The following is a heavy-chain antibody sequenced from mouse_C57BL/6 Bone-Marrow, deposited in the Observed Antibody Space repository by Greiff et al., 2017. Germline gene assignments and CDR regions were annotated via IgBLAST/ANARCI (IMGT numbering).Heavy chain of an antibody. Sequence: QVHVKQSGAELVRPGASVTLSCKASGYTFTDYEMHWVKQTPVHGLEWIGAIDPETGGTAYNQKFKGKAILTADKSSSTAYIELRRLTSEDSAVYYCTRFAGGFSDWGQGTLVTVSA. CDR3: TRFAGGFSD. CDR1: GYTFTDYE. J-gene: IGHJ3*01. V-gene: IGHV1-15*01. CDR2: IDPETGGT.